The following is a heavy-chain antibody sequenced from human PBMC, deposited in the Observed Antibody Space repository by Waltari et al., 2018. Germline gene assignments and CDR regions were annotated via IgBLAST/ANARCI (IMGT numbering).Heavy chain of an antibody. CDR2: IKKDGSEI. CDR1: GFAFSNFW. CDR3: VRVGEENSNSQYRWFDA. V-gene: IGHV3-7*02. J-gene: IGHJ5*02. Sequence: DVQLVESGGGLVQPGGSLRLSWVVSGFAFSNFWMIWARQAPGKGLEWVANIKKDGSEIHYVDSVKGRFTISRDNAKKSVYLQKNSLRVEDTAVYFCVRVGEENSNSQYRWFDAWGQGSLVTVSS. D-gene: IGHD3-16*02.